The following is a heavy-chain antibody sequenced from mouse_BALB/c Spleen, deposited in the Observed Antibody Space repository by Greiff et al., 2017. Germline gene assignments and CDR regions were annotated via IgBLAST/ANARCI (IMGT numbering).Heavy chain of an antibody. V-gene: IGHV2-5-1*01. J-gene: IGHJ3*01. CDR2: IWRGGST. Sequence: VQLQQSGPSLVQPSQSLSITCTVSGFSLTSYGVHWVRQSPGKGLEWLGVIWRGGSTDYNAAFMSRLSITKDNSTSQVFFKMNSLQADDTAIDYCAKKGDYYYGSSYVWFAYWGQGTLVTVSA. CDR1: GFSLTSYG. CDR3: AKKGDYYYGSSYVWFAY. D-gene: IGHD1-1*01.